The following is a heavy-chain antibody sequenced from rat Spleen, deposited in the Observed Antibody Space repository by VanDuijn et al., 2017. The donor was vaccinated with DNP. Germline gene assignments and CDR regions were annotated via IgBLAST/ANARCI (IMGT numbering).Heavy chain of an antibody. Sequence: EVQLVESGGGLVQPGRSLKLSCAASGFTFSDYNMAWVRQTPKKGLEWVATISYDGSSTYYRDSVKGRFTISRDNAKSTLYLQMDSLRSEDTATYYCARHRYPWSDYWGQGVMVTVSS. CDR1: GFTFSDYN. J-gene: IGHJ2*01. CDR3: ARHRYPWSDY. V-gene: IGHV5-7*01. D-gene: IGHD2-7*01. CDR2: ISYDGSST.